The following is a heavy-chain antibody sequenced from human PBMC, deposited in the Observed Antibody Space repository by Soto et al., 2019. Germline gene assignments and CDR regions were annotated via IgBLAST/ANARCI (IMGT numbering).Heavy chain of an antibody. V-gene: IGHV3-7*01. CDR2: IKQDGSEK. Sequence: GGSLRLSCAASGFTFSSYWMSWVRQAPGKGLERVANIKQDGSEKYYVDSVKGRFTISRDNAKNSLYLQMNSLRAEDTAVYYCARGWVFGVANRNWFDPWGQGTLVTVSS. CDR1: GFTFSSYW. J-gene: IGHJ5*02. CDR3: ARGWVFGVANRNWFDP. D-gene: IGHD3-3*01.